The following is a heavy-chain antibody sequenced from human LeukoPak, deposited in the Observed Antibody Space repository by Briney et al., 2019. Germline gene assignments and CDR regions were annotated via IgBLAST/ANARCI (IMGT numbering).Heavy chain of an antibody. CDR1: GYTFTSYG. V-gene: IGHV1-18*01. Sequence: ASVKVSCKASGYTFTSYGISWVRQAPGQGLEWMGWISAYNGNTNYAQKLQGGVTMTTDTSTSTAYMELRSLRSDDTAVYYCARDRGERRPWSIMITFGGVTPTDYWGQGTLVTVSS. J-gene: IGHJ4*02. CDR3: ARDRGERRPWSIMITFGGVTPTDY. D-gene: IGHD3-16*01. CDR2: ISAYNGNT.